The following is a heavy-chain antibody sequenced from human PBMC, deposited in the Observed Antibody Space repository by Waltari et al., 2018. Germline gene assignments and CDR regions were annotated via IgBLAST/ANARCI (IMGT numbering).Heavy chain of an antibody. D-gene: IGHD3-16*01. CDR2: INPNSGGT. V-gene: IGHV1-2*02. J-gene: IGHJ6*02. CDR1: GYTFTGYY. CDR3: ARETLMRYYYYYGMDV. Sequence: QVQLVQSGAEVKKPGASVKVSCKASGYTFTGYYMHWVRQAPGQGLEWMGWINPNSGGTNYAQKFQGRVTMTRDTSISTAYMELSRLRSDDTAVYYCARETLMRYYYYYGMDVWGQGTTVTVSS.